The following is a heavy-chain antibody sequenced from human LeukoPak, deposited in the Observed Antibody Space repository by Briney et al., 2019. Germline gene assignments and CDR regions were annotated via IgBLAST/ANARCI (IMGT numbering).Heavy chain of an antibody. CDR2: MNPNSGNT. J-gene: IGHJ4*02. Sequence: GASVKVSCKASGYTFTSYDINWVRQATGQGLEWMGWMNPNSGNTGYAQMFQGRVTMTRNTSISTAYMELSSLRSEDTAVYYCARAEDWMITFGGVRFGYWGQGTLVTVSS. D-gene: IGHD3-16*01. CDR3: ARAEDWMITFGGVRFGY. CDR1: GYTFTSYD. V-gene: IGHV1-8*01.